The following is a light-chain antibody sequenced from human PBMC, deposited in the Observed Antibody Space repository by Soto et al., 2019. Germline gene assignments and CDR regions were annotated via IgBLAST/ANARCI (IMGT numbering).Light chain of an antibody. V-gene: IGKV3-11*01. Sequence: EIVLTQSPATLSLSPGERATLSCRASRSVSRYLGWYQQKHGQAPRLLIYDASNRATGIPARFSGSGSGTDFTLTINSLEPEDLAFYYCQQRSDWPYTFGQGTKLEIK. CDR1: RSVSRY. CDR3: QQRSDWPYT. J-gene: IGKJ2*01. CDR2: DAS.